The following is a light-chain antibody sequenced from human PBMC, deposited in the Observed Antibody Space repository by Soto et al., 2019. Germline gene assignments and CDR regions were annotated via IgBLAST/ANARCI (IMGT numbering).Light chain of an antibody. CDR1: QSLEDSDGNSY. V-gene: IGKV2-24*01. CDR2: KIS. Sequence: IVMTQTPLSSAGTLGQPASISCRSSQSLEDSDGNSYLSWLHQRPGEPPRLLIYKISNRLSGVPDRFSGSGAGTVFTLRISRVEADDVGLYYCMQATQFPWTFGQGTRVEIK. J-gene: IGKJ1*01. CDR3: MQATQFPWT.